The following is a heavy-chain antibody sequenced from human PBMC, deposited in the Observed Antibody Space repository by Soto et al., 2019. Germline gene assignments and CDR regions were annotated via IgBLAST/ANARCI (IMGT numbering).Heavy chain of an antibody. CDR1: GFTFSSYG. V-gene: IGHV3-30*03. CDR3: VRDCSSTSCYTALMDV. CDR2: ISYDGSNK. J-gene: IGHJ6*02. Sequence: PGGSLRLSCAASGFTFSSYGMHWVRQAPGKGLEWVAVISYDGSNKYYADSVKGRFTISRDNSKNTLYLQMNSLGAEDTAVYYCVRDCSSTSCYTALMDVWGQGTTVTVSS. D-gene: IGHD2-2*02.